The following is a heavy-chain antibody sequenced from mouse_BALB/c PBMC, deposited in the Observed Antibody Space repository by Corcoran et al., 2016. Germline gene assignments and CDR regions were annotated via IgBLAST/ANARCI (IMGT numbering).Heavy chain of an antibody. CDR2: IDPSDSET. CDR3: ARPLGLPLDY. V-gene: IGHV1-69*02. D-gene: IGHD3-2*01. J-gene: IGHJ2*01. Sequence: QVQLQQPGAELVKPGAPVKLSCKASGYTFTSYWMNWVKQRPGRGLEWIGRIDPSDSETHYNQKFKDKATLTVDKSSSTAYIQLSSLTSEDSAVYYCARPLGLPLDYWGQGTTLPVSS. CDR1: GYTFTSYW.